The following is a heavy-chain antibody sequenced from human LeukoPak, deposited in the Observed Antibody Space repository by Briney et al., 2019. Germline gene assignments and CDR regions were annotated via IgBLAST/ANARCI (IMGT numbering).Heavy chain of an antibody. CDR2: IYYSGSI. V-gene: IGHV4-39*01. D-gene: IGHD6-13*01. Sequence: PSETLSLTCTVSGGFISSSSYYWGWIRQPPGKGLEWIGSIYYSGSIYYNPSLKSRVTISLDTSKNQFSLKLSSVTAADTAIYYCARGNLEWAAGTRWFDPWGQGTLVTVSS. CDR3: ARGNLEWAAGTRWFDP. J-gene: IGHJ5*02. CDR1: GGFISSSSYY.